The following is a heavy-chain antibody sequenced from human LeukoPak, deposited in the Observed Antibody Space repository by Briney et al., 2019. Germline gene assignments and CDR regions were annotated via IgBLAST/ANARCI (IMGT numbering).Heavy chain of an antibody. V-gene: IGHV3-30-3*01. J-gene: IGHJ4*02. CDR3: ARDGRGLWELPSFEYFDY. D-gene: IGHD1-26*01. Sequence: PGRSLRLSCAASGFTFSSYAMHWVRQAPGKGLEWVAVISYDGSNKYYADSVKGRFTISRDNSKNTLYLQMNSLRAEDTAVYYCARDGRGLWELPSFEYFDYWGQGTLVTVSS. CDR2: ISYDGSNK. CDR1: GFTFSSYA.